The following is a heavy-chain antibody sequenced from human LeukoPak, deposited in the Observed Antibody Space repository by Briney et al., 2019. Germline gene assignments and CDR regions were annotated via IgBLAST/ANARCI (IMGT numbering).Heavy chain of an antibody. J-gene: IGHJ5*02. V-gene: IGHV1-2*02. CDR3: AKAHGTYYYDSSGRNWFDP. D-gene: IGHD3-22*01. Sequence: ASVKVSCKASGYIFTGYYLHWVRQAPGQGLEWMGWINPKSGGPNYAQKSQGRVTMTRATSISTAYMELSRLRSDDTAVYYCAKAHGTYYYDSSGRNWFDPWGQGTLVTVSS. CDR1: GYIFTGYY. CDR2: INPKSGGP.